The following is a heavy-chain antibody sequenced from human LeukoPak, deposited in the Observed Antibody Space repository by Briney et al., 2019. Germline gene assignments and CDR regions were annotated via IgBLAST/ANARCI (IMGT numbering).Heavy chain of an antibody. CDR3: ARGPRWYYYDSSGFVDY. J-gene: IGHJ4*02. CDR2: TRNKANSYTT. V-gene: IGHV3-72*01. D-gene: IGHD3-22*01. CDR1: GFTFSDHY. Sequence: GGSLRLSCAASGFTFSDHYMDWVRQAPGKGLEWVGRTRNKANSYTTEYAASVKGRFTISRDDSKNSLYLQMNSLKTEDTAVYYCARGPRWYYYDSSGFVDYWGQGTLVTVSS.